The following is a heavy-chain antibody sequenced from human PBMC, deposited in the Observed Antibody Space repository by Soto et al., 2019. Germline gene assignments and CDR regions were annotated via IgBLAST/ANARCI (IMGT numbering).Heavy chain of an antibody. CDR1: GFTFSDHY. D-gene: IGHD3-9*01. V-gene: IGHV3-72*01. CDR2: TRNKANSYTT. J-gene: IGHJ6*02. CDR3: AREGINYDILTGYPLAYYYGMDV. Sequence: PGGSLRLSCAASGFTFSDHYMDWVRQAPGKGLEWVGRTRNKANSYTTEYAASVKGRFTISRDDSKNSLYLQMNSLKTEDTAVYYCAREGINYDILTGYPLAYYYGMDVWGQGTTVTVSS.